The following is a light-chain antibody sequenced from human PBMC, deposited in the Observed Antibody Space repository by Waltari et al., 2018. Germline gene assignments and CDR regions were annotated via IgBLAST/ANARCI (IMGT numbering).Light chain of an antibody. V-gene: IGLV1-40*01. J-gene: IGLJ3*02. Sequence: QSVLTQPPSMSGAPGQSVTISCTGRSSNIGAGHDVHWYQVFPGTAPKLLIYGNNNRPSGVPDRFSGSKSDTSASLAIGGLQAEDEADYYCQSFDIRLSGGVVFGGGTKVTVL. CDR2: GNN. CDR1: SSNIGAGHD. CDR3: QSFDIRLSGGVV.